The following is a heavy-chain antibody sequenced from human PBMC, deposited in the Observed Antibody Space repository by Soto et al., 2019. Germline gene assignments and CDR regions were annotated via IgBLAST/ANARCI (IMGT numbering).Heavy chain of an antibody. D-gene: IGHD2-15*01. V-gene: IGHV3-23*01. CDR3: AKAIVVVVAATPDYYGMDV. CDR2: ISGSGGST. Sequence: GGSLRLSCAASGFTISSYAMSWVRQAPGKGLEWVSAISGSGGSTYYADSVKGRFTISRDNSKNTLYLQMNSLRAEDTAVYYCAKAIVVVVAATPDYYGMDVWGQGTTVTVSS. J-gene: IGHJ6*02. CDR1: GFTISSYA.